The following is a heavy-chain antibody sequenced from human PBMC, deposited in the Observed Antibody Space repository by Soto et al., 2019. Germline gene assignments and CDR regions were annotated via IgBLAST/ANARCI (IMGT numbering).Heavy chain of an antibody. J-gene: IGHJ6*02. CDR2: IWYDGSNK. CDR3: ARAGRRYFDWLLLYAYYGMGV. D-gene: IGHD3-9*01. V-gene: IGHV3-33*01. CDR1: GFTFSSYG. Sequence: QVQLVESGGGVVQPGRSLRLSCAASGFTFSSYGMHWVRQAQGKGLEWVAVIWYDGSNKYYADSVKGRCTISRDNSKNALYLQMNSLRAEDTAVYYCARAGRRYFDWLLLYAYYGMGVWGHGTTVTVSS.